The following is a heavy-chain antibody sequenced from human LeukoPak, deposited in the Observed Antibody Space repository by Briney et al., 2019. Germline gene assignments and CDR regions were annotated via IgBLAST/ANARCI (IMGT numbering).Heavy chain of an antibody. CDR3: ARVSYDILTGYYPDY. CDR1: GGSISSYY. V-gene: IGHV4-59*12. CDR2: IYYTGST. Sequence: SETLSLTCTVFGGSISSYYWSWIRQPPGKGLEWIGYIYYTGSTYYNPSLKSRATISVDTSKNQYSLKLRSVTAADTAIYYCARVSYDILTGYYPDYWGQGTLVTVSS. J-gene: IGHJ4*02. D-gene: IGHD3-9*01.